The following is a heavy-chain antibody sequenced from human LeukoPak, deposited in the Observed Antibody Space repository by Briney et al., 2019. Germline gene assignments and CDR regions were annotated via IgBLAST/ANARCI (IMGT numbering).Heavy chain of an antibody. CDR3: ARHGDYCSGGSCYFGSGDY. D-gene: IGHD2-15*01. Sequence: GESLKISCKGSGYSFTSYWIGWVRQMPGKGVEWKGMIYPDDSDTRYSPPFQGQVTISADKPLSTAYLQWSSLKASDTAMYYCARHGDYCSGGSCYFGSGDYWGQGTLVTVSS. CDR2: IYPDDSDT. J-gene: IGHJ4*02. CDR1: GYSFTSYW. V-gene: IGHV5-51*01.